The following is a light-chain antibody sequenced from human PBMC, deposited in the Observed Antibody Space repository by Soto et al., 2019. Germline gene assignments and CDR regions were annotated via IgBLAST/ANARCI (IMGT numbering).Light chain of an antibody. V-gene: IGLV2-11*01. CDR3: YSYAGSYTVV. J-gene: IGLJ1*01. CDR1: SSDVGGDNY. Sequence: QSALTQPRSVSGSPGQSVTISCTGTSSDVGGDNYVTWYQQHPGRAPKVMIYDVKTRPSGVHDRFSGSKSGNTASLTISELQAEDEADYYCYSYAGSYTVVFGTGTKLTVL. CDR2: DVK.